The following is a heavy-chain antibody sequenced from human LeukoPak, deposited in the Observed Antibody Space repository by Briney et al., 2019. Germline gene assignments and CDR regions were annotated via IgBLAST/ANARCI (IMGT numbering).Heavy chain of an antibody. CDR1: GFTFSRYW. CDR2: ISTDGSSS. Sequence: GGSLRLFCAASGFTFSRYWMHWLRQGPGKGLVWVSRISTDGSSSTYADSVKGRFTISRDNGKNTLYLQMNSLRAEDTAVYYCASYLTSIPSGMDVRGQGTTVIVSS. V-gene: IGHV3-74*01. J-gene: IGHJ6*02. D-gene: IGHD2/OR15-2a*01. CDR3: ASYLTSIPSGMDV.